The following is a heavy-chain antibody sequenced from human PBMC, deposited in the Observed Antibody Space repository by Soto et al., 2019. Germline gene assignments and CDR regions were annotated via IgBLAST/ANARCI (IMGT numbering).Heavy chain of an antibody. CDR2: IIPIFGTA. J-gene: IGHJ4*02. D-gene: IGHD2-15*01. CDR1: GGTFSSYA. V-gene: IGHV1-69*06. CDR3: ARDRGKLGYCSGGSCFTATSFDY. Sequence: QVQLVQSGAEVKKPGSSVKVSCKASGGTFSSYAISWVRQAPGQGLEWMGGIIPIFGTANYAQKFQGRVTITADKSTSTAYMELSSLRSEDTAVYYCARDRGKLGYCSGGSCFTATSFDYWGQGTLVTVSS.